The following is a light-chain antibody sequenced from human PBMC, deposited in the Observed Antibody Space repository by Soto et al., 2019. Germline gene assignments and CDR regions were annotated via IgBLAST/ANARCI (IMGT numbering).Light chain of an antibody. CDR3: QQYGGSPPLT. J-gene: IGKJ1*01. CDR2: GAS. Sequence: EIVLTQSPGTLYLSPGERATLSCRASQSVSSRYLAWYQQRPGQSPTLLIYGASSRATGIPDRFSGSGSGTDFTLTISRLEPEDFAVYYCQQYGGSPPLTFGQGTKVEIK. V-gene: IGKV3-20*01. CDR1: QSVSSRY.